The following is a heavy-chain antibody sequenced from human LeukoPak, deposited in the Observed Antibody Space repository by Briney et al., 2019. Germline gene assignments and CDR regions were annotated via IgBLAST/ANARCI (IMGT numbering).Heavy chain of an antibody. CDR2: ISGSGSST. V-gene: IGHV3-23*01. J-gene: IGHJ4*02. CDR1: GFTFSSYA. Sequence: GGSLRLSCAASGFTFSSYAMSWVRQAPGKGLEWVSAISGSGSSTYYADSVKGRFTISRDNSKNTLYLQMNSLRAEDTAVYYCAKISIAAAEHKSHFDYWGQGTLVTVSS. CDR3: AKISIAAAEHKSHFDY. D-gene: IGHD6-13*01.